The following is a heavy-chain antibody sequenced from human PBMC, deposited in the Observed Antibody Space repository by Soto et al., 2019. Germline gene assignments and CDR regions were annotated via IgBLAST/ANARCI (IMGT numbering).Heavy chain of an antibody. CDR2: IYSGGST. V-gene: IGHV3-53*04. CDR1: GFTVSSNY. D-gene: IGHD2-15*01. Sequence: EVQLVESGGGLVQPGGSLRLSCAASGFTVSSNYMSWVRQAPGKGLEWVSVIYSGGSTYYADSVKGRFTISRHNSKNTLYLQMNSLSAEDTAVYYCARGHCSGGSCYPDAFDIWGQGTMVTVSS. J-gene: IGHJ3*02. CDR3: ARGHCSGGSCYPDAFDI.